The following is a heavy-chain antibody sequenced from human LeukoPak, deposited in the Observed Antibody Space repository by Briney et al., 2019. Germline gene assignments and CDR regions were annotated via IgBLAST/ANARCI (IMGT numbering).Heavy chain of an antibody. CDR2: INHSGST. CDR3: ARGYGDYGSGSYYTGGDY. J-gene: IGHJ4*02. D-gene: IGHD3-10*01. V-gene: IGHV4-34*01. Sequence: PSETLSLTCAVYGGSFSGYYWSWIRQPPGKGLEWIGEINHSGSTNYNPSLKSRVTISVDTSKNQFSLKLSSVTAVDTAVYYCARGYGDYGSGSYYTGGDYWGQGTLVTVSS. CDR1: GGSFSGYY.